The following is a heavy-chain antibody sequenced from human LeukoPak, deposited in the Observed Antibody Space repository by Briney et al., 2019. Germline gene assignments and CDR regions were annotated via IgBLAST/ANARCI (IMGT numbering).Heavy chain of an antibody. Sequence: PSETLSLTCAVYGGSFSGYYWSWIRQPPGKGLEWIGEINHRGSTNYNPSLKSRVTISVDTSKNQFSLKLSSVTAADTAVYYCARGSSSWALYYMDVWGKGTTVTVSS. J-gene: IGHJ6*03. CDR3: ARGSSSWALYYMDV. CDR2: INHRGST. V-gene: IGHV4-34*01. CDR1: GGSFSGYY. D-gene: IGHD6-13*01.